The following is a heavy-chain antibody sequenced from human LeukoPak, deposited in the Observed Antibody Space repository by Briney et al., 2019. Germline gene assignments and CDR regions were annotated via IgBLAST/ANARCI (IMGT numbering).Heavy chain of an antibody. CDR1: GGSISSSSYY. CDR3: ARVYYDFWSGYYTHMDV. V-gene: IGHV4-39*07. CDR2: IYYSGST. Sequence: PSETLSLTCTVSGGSISSSSYYWGWIRQPPGKGLEWIGSIYYSGSTYYNPSLKSRVTISVDTSKNQFSLKLSSVTAADTAVYYCARVYYDFWSGYYTHMDVWGKGTTVTGSS. D-gene: IGHD3-3*01. J-gene: IGHJ6*03.